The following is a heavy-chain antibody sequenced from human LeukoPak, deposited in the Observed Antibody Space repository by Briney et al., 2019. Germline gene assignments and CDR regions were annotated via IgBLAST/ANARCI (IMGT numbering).Heavy chain of an antibody. D-gene: IGHD3-22*01. CDR2: INHSGST. CDR3: ARGWINYDSYYYYMDV. Sequence: PSETLSLTCAVYGGSFSGYYWSWIRQPPGKGLEWIGEINHSGSTNYNPPLKSRVTISVDRSKNQFSLKLSSVTAADTAVYYCARGWINYDSYYYYMDVWGKGTTVTVSS. J-gene: IGHJ6*03. CDR1: GGSFSGYY. V-gene: IGHV4-34*01.